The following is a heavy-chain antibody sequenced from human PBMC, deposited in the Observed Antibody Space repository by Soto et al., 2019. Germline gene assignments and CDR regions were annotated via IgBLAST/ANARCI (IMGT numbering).Heavy chain of an antibody. CDR1: GGSISSYY. CDR2: IYYSGST. J-gene: IGHJ4*02. CDR3: ARDPLAGCWYYFDY. V-gene: IGHV4-59*01. Sequence: QVQLQESGPGLVKPSETLSLTCTVSGGSISSYYWSWIRQPPGKGLEWIGYIYYSGSTNYNPSLKSRVTISVDTSKNQFSLKLSSVTAADTAVYYCARDPLAGCWYYFDYWGQGTLVTVSS. D-gene: IGHD6-13*01.